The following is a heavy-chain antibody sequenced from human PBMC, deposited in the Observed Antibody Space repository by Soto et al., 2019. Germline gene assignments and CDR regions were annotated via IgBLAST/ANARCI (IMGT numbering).Heavy chain of an antibody. V-gene: IGHV3-30*18. CDR1: GFTFSSYG. J-gene: IGHJ4*02. CDR3: AKGSEQQLSLDY. Sequence: PGGSLRLSCAASGFTFSSYGMHWVRQAPGKGLEWVAVISYDGSNKYYADSVKGRFTISRDNSKNTLYLQMNSLRAEDTAVYYCAKGSEQQLSLDYWGQGTLVTVS. CDR2: ISYDGSNK. D-gene: IGHD6-13*01.